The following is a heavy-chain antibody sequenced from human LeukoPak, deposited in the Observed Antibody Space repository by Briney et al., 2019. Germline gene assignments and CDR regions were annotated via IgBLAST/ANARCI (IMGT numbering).Heavy chain of an antibody. V-gene: IGHV4-34*01. CDR1: GGSFSGYY. D-gene: IGHD3/OR15-3a*01. J-gene: IGHJ4*02. Sequence: SETLSLTCAVYGGSFSGYYWSWIRQPPGKGLEWIGEINHGGSTNYTPSIKSRVTISVDTSKNQFSLKMSAVTAADTAVYYWARGPSRSSGLFDYWGQGTLVTVSS. CDR3: ARGPSRSSGLFDY. CDR2: INHGGST.